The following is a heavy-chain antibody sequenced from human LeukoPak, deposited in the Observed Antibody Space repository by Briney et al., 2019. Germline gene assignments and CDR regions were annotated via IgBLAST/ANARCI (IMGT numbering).Heavy chain of an antibody. Sequence: GGSLRLSCAASGFMFSTYAMSWVRQAPGKGLEWVSGISDSGSNTYYADSVKGRFTISRDNSKNTLYLQMNSLRADDTAVYYCAKDRAQKKYCSSTSCYWWDYWGQGTLVTVSS. CDR2: ISDSGSNT. CDR1: GFMFSTYA. J-gene: IGHJ4*02. V-gene: IGHV3-23*01. CDR3: AKDRAQKKYCSSTSCYWWDY. D-gene: IGHD2-2*01.